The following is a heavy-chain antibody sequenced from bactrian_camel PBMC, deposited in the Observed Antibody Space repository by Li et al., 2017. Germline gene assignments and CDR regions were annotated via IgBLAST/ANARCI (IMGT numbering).Heavy chain of an antibody. CDR2: IGGSAAT. J-gene: IGHJ6*01. CDR1: GYKRGSDC. D-gene: IGHD3*01. V-gene: IGHV3S55*01. CDR3: GADVMMGGGCNFGY. Sequence: HVQLVESGGGSVQAGGSLTLSCAASGYKRGSDCMAWFRQAPGREREGVAAIGGSAATDYVRSVRGRFAISWDNAKNTLYLQMNSLQPEDTAMYYCGADVMMGGGCNFGYWGQGTQVTVS.